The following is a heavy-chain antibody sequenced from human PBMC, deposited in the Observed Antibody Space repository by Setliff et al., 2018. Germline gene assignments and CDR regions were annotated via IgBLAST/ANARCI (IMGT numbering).Heavy chain of an antibody. J-gene: IGHJ3*01. D-gene: IGHD2-15*01. V-gene: IGHV1-18*01. Sequence: ASVKVSCKASGYSFSDSAVSWVRQAPGQGLEWVGWISVYSGNAYYAQKLQDRVTLTTDTSTTTAYLELRSLRPDDTAVYYCARAPLDYSSRAFDLWGQGTMVTVSS. CDR1: GYSFSDSA. CDR2: ISVYSGNA. CDR3: ARAPLDYSSRAFDL.